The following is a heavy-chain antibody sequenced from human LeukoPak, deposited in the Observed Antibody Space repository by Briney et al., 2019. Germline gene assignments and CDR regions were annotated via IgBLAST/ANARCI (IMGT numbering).Heavy chain of an antibody. CDR3: ARAPSYYDFWSGYYGILNYYYYMDV. J-gene: IGHJ6*03. Sequence: ASVKVSCKASGYTFTSYDINWVRQATGQGLEWMGWMNPNSGNTGYAQKFQGRVTITRNTSISTAYMELSSLRSEDTAVYYCARAPSYYDFWSGYYGILNYYYYMDVWGKGTTVTVSS. CDR1: GYTFTSYD. CDR2: MNPNSGNT. V-gene: IGHV1-8*03. D-gene: IGHD3-3*01.